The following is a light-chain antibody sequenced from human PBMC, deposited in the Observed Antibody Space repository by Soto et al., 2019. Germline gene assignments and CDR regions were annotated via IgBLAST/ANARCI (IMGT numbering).Light chain of an antibody. J-gene: IGLJ3*02. CDR3: QSYDSSLSGWV. CDR2: GNS. CDR1: SSNIGAGYD. V-gene: IGLV1-40*01. Sequence: QSVLTQPPSVSGAPGQRVTISCTGSSSNIGAGYDVHWYQQLPGTAPKLLICGNSNRPSGFPDRFSGSKSGTSASLAITGLQAEDEADYYCQSYDSSLSGWVFGGGTKLTVL.